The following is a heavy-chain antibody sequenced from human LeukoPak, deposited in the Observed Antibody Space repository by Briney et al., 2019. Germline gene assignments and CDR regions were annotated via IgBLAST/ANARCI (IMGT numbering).Heavy chain of an antibody. J-gene: IGHJ4*02. CDR3: AKYLIMVRGDFGY. V-gene: IGHV3-30*18. Sequence: QPGGSLRLSYAAAGFTFSIYCMHSARLAPRKWLEWLAVISYDGSNKYYADSVKGRFTISRDNSKKTLYLQMNSLRAEDTAVYYCAKYLIMVRGDFGYWGQGTLVTVSS. D-gene: IGHD3-10*01. CDR1: GFTFSIYC. CDR2: ISYDGSNK.